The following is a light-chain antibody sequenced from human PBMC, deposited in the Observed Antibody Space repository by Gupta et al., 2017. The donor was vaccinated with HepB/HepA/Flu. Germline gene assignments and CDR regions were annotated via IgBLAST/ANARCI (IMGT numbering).Light chain of an antibody. CDR2: DDR. Sequence: SSVLTQPPSVSVAPGQTARITCGGDNLESKSVHWYQQQPGQTPILAVYDDRDRPSGIPERFSGSNSGNTATLTITRVEAGDEADYFCQVWDGSSDHLVFGVGTKLTVL. J-gene: IGLJ2*01. CDR3: QVWDGSSDHLV. V-gene: IGLV3-21*02. CDR1: NLESKS.